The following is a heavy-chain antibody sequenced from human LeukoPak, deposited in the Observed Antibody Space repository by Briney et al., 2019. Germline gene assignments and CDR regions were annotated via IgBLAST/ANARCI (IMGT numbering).Heavy chain of an antibody. D-gene: IGHD3-10*01. CDR2: IYNSGST. J-gene: IGHJ5*02. Sequence: PSETLSLTRTVSGGSISSYYWSWIRQPPGKGLEWIGYIYNSGSTNYNPSLKSRVTMSVDTSKNQFSLNLNSVTAADTAVYYCAKLVVRGVISRFDPWGQGTLVTVSS. CDR3: AKLVVRGVISRFDP. V-gene: IGHV4-59*01. CDR1: GGSISSYY.